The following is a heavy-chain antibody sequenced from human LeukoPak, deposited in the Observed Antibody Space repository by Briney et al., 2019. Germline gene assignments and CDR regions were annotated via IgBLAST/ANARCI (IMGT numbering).Heavy chain of an antibody. Sequence: ASVKVSCKASGYTFTNYAMNWVRQAPGQGLEWMGWINTNTGNPTYAQGFTERFVFSLDTSVSTAYLQISSLKAEDTAVYYCARGQYGSGSPLIDDPWGQGTLVTVSS. D-gene: IGHD3-10*01. J-gene: IGHJ5*02. CDR3: ARGQYGSGSPLIDDP. CDR2: INTNTGNP. V-gene: IGHV7-4-1*02. CDR1: GYTFTNYA.